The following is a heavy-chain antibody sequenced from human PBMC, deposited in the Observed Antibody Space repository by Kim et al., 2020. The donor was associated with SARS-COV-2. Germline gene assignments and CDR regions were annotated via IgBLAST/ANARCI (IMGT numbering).Heavy chain of an antibody. V-gene: IGHV3-73*01. CDR2: IRSKANSYAT. CDR1: GFTFSGSA. J-gene: IGHJ4*02. Sequence: GGSLRLSCAASGFTFSGSAMHWVRQASGKGLEWVGRIRSKANSYATAYAASVKGRFTISRDDSKNTAYLQMNSLKTEDTAVYYCTRPPPGLDSSWYDYWGQGTLVTVSS. CDR3: TRPPPGLDSSWYDY. D-gene: IGHD6-13*01.